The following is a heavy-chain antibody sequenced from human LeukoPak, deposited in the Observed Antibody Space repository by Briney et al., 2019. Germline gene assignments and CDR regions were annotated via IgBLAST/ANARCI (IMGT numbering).Heavy chain of an antibody. CDR2: IDNDGNGI. V-gene: IGHV3-74*01. Sequence: GGSLRLSCAASGFMFSGYWMHWVRQGPEKGLELVSRIDNDGNGIIYADSVKGRFTISRDNSKNTLYLQMNSLRAEDTAVYYCAKQEYSSSWSRRPAYYFDYWGQGTLVTVSS. J-gene: IGHJ4*02. CDR1: GFMFSGYW. D-gene: IGHD6-13*01. CDR3: AKQEYSSSWSRRPAYYFDY.